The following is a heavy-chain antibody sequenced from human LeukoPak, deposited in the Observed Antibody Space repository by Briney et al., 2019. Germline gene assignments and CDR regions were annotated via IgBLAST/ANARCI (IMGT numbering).Heavy chain of an antibody. J-gene: IGHJ6*04. CDR2: ISSSGSTI. Sequence: GGSLRLSCAASGFTFSSYEMNWVRQAPGKGLEWVSYISSSGSTIYYAGSVKGRFTISRDDAKNSLYLQMNSLRAEDTAVYYCAELGITMIGGVWGKGTTVTISS. CDR3: AELGITMIGGV. CDR1: GFTFSSYE. D-gene: IGHD3-10*02. V-gene: IGHV3-48*03.